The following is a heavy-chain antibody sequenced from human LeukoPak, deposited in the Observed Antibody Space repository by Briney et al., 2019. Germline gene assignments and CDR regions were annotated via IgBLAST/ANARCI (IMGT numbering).Heavy chain of an antibody. CDR1: GFTFSSYA. CDR2: ISGSGGST. Sequence: GGSLRLSCAPSGFTFSSYAMSWVRQPPGKGLELVSAISGSGGSTSSADSVKGRFTISRENPKNTLYLQLNSRRAEDTAVYYCAKDIYSSGWYIESDYWGQGTLVTVSS. CDR3: AKDIYSSGWYIESDY. V-gene: IGHV3-23*01. J-gene: IGHJ4*02. D-gene: IGHD6-19*01.